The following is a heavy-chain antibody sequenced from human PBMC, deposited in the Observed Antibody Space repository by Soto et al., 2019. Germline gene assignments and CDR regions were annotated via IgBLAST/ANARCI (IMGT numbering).Heavy chain of an antibody. J-gene: IGHJ4*02. CDR3: AADPHHYGDFGPDN. D-gene: IGHD4-17*01. Sequence: GASVKVSCKASGFTFTSSAVQWVRQARGQRLEWIGWIVVGSGNTNYAQKFQERVTITRDMSTSTAYMELSSLRSEDTAVYYCAADPHHYGDFGPDNWGQGTLVTVSS. V-gene: IGHV1-58*01. CDR1: GFTFTSSA. CDR2: IVVGSGNT.